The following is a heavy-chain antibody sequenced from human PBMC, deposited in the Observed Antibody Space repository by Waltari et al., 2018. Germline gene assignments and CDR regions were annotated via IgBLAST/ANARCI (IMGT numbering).Heavy chain of an antibody. J-gene: IGHJ6*02. CDR1: GFTFSSYS. D-gene: IGHD6-13*01. Sequence: EVQLVESGGGLVQPGGSLRLSCAASGFTFSSYSMNWVRQATGKGLEWVSYYSSSSSTIYYADSVKGRFTIARDNAKNSLYLQMNSLRAEDTAVYYCARGPYSSSWYVSTGGMDVWGQGTTVTVSS. CDR2: YSSSSSTI. CDR3: ARGPYSSSWYVSTGGMDV. V-gene: IGHV3-48*01.